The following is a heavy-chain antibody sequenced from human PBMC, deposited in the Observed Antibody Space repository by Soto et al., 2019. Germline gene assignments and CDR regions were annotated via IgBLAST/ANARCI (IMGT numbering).Heavy chain of an antibody. D-gene: IGHD3-10*01. CDR2: ISGSGGST. CDR1: GFTFSSYA. CDR3: AKDRGRGYYYYYMDF. Sequence: PGGSLRLSCAASGFTFSSYAMSWVRQAPGKGLEWVSAISGSGGSTYYADSVKGRFTISRDNSKNTLYLQMNSLRAEDTAVYYCAKDRGRGYYYYYMDFWGQGTTVTVSS. J-gene: IGHJ6*03. V-gene: IGHV3-23*01.